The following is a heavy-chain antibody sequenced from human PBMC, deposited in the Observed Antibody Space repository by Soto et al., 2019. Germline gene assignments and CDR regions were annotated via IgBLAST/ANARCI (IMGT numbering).Heavy chain of an antibody. Sequence: GESLKISCTGFGYTFTTFWISWVRQMPGKGLEWMGRVDPRDSSVNYNPSFQGRVTISVDKSISTAYLQWGSLKASDTAMYYCAREFPYYVSSDSYLDYWGQGALVTVSS. D-gene: IGHD3-16*01. CDR1: GYTFTTFW. V-gene: IGHV5-10-1*01. CDR3: AREFPYYVSSDSYLDY. CDR2: VDPRDSSV. J-gene: IGHJ4*02.